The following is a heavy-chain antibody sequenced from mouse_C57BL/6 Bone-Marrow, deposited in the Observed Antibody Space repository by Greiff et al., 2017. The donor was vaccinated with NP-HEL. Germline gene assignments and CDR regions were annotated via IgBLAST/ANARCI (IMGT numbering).Heavy chain of an antibody. CDR3: TTHLLYLYYFDY. J-gene: IGHJ2*01. D-gene: IGHD2-12*01. CDR2: IDPENGDT. V-gene: IGHV14-4*01. Sequence: VQLQQSGAELVRPGASVKLSCTASGFNIKDDYMHWVKQRPEQGLEWIGWIDPENGDTEYASKFQGKATITADTSSNTAYLQLSSLTSEDTAVYYCTTHLLYLYYFDYWGQGTTLTVSS. CDR1: GFNIKDDY.